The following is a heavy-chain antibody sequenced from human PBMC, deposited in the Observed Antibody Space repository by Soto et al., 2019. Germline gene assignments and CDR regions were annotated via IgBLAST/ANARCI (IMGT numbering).Heavy chain of an antibody. CDR2: ISYDGSDK. CDR3: VGGQYYFDY. V-gene: IGHV3-30*03. Sequence: QVQLVESGGGVVQPGRSLRLSCAGSGFPFTSYGMHWVREGPDKGLEWVAVISYDGSDKYYADSVKGRFTNSRDNSKNMLYLQMNSLRTEDTALYYCVGGQYYFDYRGQGTLVIVSS. D-gene: IGHD3-10*01. CDR1: GFPFTSYG. J-gene: IGHJ4*02.